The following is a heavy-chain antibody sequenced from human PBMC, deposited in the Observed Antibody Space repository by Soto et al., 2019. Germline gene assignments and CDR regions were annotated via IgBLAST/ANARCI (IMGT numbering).Heavy chain of an antibody. CDR3: AKDLRAGTYYYGMDV. D-gene: IGHD6-13*01. J-gene: IGHJ6*02. CDR2: ISYDGSNK. Sequence: QVPLVESGGGVVQPGRSLRLSCAASGFTFSSYGMHWVRQAPGKGLEWVAVISYDGSNKYYADSVKGRFTISRDNSKNTLYLQMNSLRAEDTAVYYCAKDLRAGTYYYGMDVWGQGTTVTVSS. CDR1: GFTFSSYG. V-gene: IGHV3-30*18.